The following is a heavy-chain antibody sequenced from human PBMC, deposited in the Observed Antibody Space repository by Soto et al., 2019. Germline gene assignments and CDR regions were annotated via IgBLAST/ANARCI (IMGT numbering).Heavy chain of an antibody. J-gene: IGHJ6*02. Sequence: GGSLRLSCAASGFTFSSYGMHWVRQAPGKGLEWVAVIWYDGSNKYYADSVKGRFTISRDNSKNTLYLQMNSLRAEDTAVYYCARDLGSSSYYYYYGMHVWGQGPPVTVSS. CDR1: GFTFSSYG. CDR2: IWYDGSNK. D-gene: IGHD6-6*01. V-gene: IGHV3-33*01. CDR3: ARDLGSSSYYYYYGMHV.